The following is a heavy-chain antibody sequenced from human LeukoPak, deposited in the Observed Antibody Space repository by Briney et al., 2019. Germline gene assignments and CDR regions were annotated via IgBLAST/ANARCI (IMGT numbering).Heavy chain of an antibody. CDR2: ISGSGGTT. V-gene: IGHV3-23*01. J-gene: IGHJ4*02. Sequence: GGSLRLSCVASGFSFSSYAMSWVHQTPGKGLEWVSAISGSGGTTYYADSVKGRFTISRDNSRRSTLYLQMNSLRAEDTAVYYCAKDRSLIVVVPFDYWGQGTLVTVSS. D-gene: IGHD3-22*01. CDR3: AKDRSLIVVVPFDY. CDR1: GFSFSSYA.